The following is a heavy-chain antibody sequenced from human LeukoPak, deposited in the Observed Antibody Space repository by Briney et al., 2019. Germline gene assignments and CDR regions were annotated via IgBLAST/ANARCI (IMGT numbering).Heavy chain of an antibody. CDR3: AKGLIMITFGGASPDY. J-gene: IGHJ4*02. CDR2: ISYDGSNK. CDR1: GFTFSSYG. Sequence: PGRSLRLSCAASGFTFSSYGMHWVRQAPGKGLEWVAVISYDGSNKYYADSVKGRFTISRDNSKNTLYPQMNSLRAEDTAVYYCAKGLIMITFGGASPDYGGQGTLVTVSS. V-gene: IGHV3-30*18. D-gene: IGHD3-16*01.